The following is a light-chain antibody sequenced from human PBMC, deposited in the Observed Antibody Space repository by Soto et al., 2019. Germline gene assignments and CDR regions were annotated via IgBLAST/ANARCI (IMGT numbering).Light chain of an antibody. Sequence: QSALTQPPSVSGSPGQSVTISCTGTSSDMGDYNHVSWYQQSPGTVPKLIIYEASSRPSGVPDRFSGSKSGNTASLTISGLQAEDEADYYCNLYTSSNTYVFGTGTKVTVL. V-gene: IGLV2-18*01. CDR3: NLYTSSNTYV. CDR1: SSDMGDYNH. J-gene: IGLJ1*01. CDR2: EAS.